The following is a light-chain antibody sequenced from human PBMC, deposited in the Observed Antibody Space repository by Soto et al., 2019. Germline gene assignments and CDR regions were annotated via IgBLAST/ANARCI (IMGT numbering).Light chain of an antibody. Sequence: EIVLTQSPATVSVSPGESATLSCRASQSINKNLAWFQQTPGQAPRLLIYDASNRATGIPARFSGSGSGTDFTLTISSLEPEDFAVYYCQQRANGPPMYTFGQGTKLEIQ. CDR2: DAS. J-gene: IGKJ2*01. V-gene: IGKV3-11*01. CDR3: QQRANGPPMYT. CDR1: QSINKN.